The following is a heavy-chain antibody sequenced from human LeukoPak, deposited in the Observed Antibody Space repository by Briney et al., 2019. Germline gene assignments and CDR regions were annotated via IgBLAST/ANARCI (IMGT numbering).Heavy chain of an antibody. J-gene: IGHJ4*02. CDR2: IKQDGSQK. V-gene: IGHV3-7*01. CDR3: VREEYGDHLWW. CDR1: GFTFSSYE. Sequence: GGSLRLSCAASGFTFSSYEMNWVRQAPGKGLEWVANIKQDGSQKYYVDSVKGRFTISRDNAKNSLYLQMNSLRVEDTAVYYCVREEYGDHLWWWGQGTPVTVSS. D-gene: IGHD4-17*01.